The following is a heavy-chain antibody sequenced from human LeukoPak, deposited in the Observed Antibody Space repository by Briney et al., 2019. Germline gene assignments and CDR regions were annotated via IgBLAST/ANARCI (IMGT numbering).Heavy chain of an antibody. Sequence: GASVKVSCKASGGTFSSYAITWLRQAPGQGLEWMGRIIPILGIANYAQKFQGRVTITADKSTSTAYMELSSLRSEDTAVYYCARAPFEYSSSAPYYFDYWGQGTLVTVSS. D-gene: IGHD6-6*01. CDR3: ARAPFEYSSSAPYYFDY. CDR1: GGTFSSYA. V-gene: IGHV1-69*04. J-gene: IGHJ4*02. CDR2: IIPILGIA.